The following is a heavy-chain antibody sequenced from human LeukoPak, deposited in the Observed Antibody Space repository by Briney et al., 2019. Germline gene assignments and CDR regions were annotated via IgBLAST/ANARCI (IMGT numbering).Heavy chain of an antibody. CDR3: AKDHGYDSSGYTDY. CDR2: ISYDGSNK. J-gene: IGHJ4*02. D-gene: IGHD3-22*01. V-gene: IGHV3-30*18. CDR1: GFTFSSYG. Sequence: GGSLSLSCAASGFTFSSYGMHWVRQAPGKGLEWVAVISYDGSNKYYADSVKGRFTISRDNSKNTLYLQMNSLRAEDTAVYYCAKDHGYDSSGYTDYWGQGTLVTVSS.